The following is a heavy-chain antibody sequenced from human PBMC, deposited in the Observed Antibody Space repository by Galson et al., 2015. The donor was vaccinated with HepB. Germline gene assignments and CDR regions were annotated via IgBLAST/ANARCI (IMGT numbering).Heavy chain of an antibody. CDR2: INAGNGNT. CDR3: ARIMGVRGFSVAEPFDY. CDR1: GYTFTSYA. V-gene: IGHV1-3*01. Sequence: VKVSCKASGYTFTSYAMHWVRQAPGQRLEWMGWINAGNGNTKYSQKFQGRVTITRDTSASTAYMELSSLRSEDTAVYYCARIMGVRGFSVAEPFDYWGQGTLVTVSS. J-gene: IGHJ4*02. D-gene: IGHD6-19*01.